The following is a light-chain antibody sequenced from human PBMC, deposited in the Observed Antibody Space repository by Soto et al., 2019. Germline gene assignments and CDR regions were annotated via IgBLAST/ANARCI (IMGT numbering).Light chain of an antibody. CDR1: QSISTY. CDR2: AAS. V-gene: IGKV1-39*01. Sequence: DIQMTQSPSSLSASVGDRVTITCRASQSISTYLNWYQQRPGKAPKLLIYAASNLHSEVPSIFSASGSGTDFALTISSLQPEDFATYYCLQTYITPRTFCQGTTLEIK. J-gene: IGKJ1*01. CDR3: LQTYITPRT.